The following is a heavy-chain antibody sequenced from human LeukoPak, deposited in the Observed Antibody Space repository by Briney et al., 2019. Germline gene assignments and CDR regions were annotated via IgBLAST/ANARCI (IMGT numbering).Heavy chain of an antibody. Sequence: GGSLRLSCAASGFDFSFNDMHWVRQAPGKALEWHSGIGTRGDTYYLGSVKGRFTISRDDAKNSLYLQMTSLRAGDTAVYYCAKAAEQWLGHFDYWGQGTLVTVSS. D-gene: IGHD6-19*01. CDR3: AKAAEQWLGHFDY. CDR1: GFDFSFND. CDR2: IGTRGDT. J-gene: IGHJ4*02. V-gene: IGHV3-13*01.